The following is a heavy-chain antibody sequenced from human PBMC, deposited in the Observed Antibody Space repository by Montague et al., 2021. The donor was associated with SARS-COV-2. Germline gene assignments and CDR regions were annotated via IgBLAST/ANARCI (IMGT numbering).Heavy chain of an antibody. Sequence: SETLSLTCSILVSWNSGADRKSTRLNPRHQLNSYAVVYLKKNTKYNPSLQSRVTISIDTSENQFSLRLNSVTAADTAVYFCARGWAFDPWGHGRLVTVSS. CDR3: ARGWAFDP. J-gene: IGHJ3*01. V-gene: IGHV4-4*09. D-gene: IGHD6-19*01. CDR1: VSWNSGAD. CDR2: VYLKKNT.